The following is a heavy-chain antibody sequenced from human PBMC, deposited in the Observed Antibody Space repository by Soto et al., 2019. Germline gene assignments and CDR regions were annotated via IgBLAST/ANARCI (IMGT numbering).Heavy chain of an antibody. J-gene: IGHJ5*02. CDR2: ISPYNGET. Sequence: QVQLVQSGVEVKKPGASVKVSCKASGYPFATYGINWVRRAPGQRLEWTGWISPYNGETNYAQNFQDRVTMSTDTSTNTAYMELKSLRSDDTAVYYCARDPHEFWSAFFFDPWGQGTLVTVSS. CDR3: ARDPHEFWSAFFFDP. V-gene: IGHV1-18*01. CDR1: GYPFATYG. D-gene: IGHD3-3*01.